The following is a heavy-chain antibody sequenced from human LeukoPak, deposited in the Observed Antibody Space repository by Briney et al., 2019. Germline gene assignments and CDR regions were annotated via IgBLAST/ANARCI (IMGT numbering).Heavy chain of an antibody. CDR2: ISYDGSNK. CDR3: AKDSGSYYFDY. Sequence: GGSLRLSCAASGFTFSSYGMHWVRQAPGKGLEWVAVISYDGSNKYYADSVKGRFTISRDNSKNTLYLQMNSLRAEDTAVYYCAKDSGSYYFDYWGQGTLVTVSS. J-gene: IGHJ4*02. D-gene: IGHD1-26*01. V-gene: IGHV3-30*18. CDR1: GFTFSSYG.